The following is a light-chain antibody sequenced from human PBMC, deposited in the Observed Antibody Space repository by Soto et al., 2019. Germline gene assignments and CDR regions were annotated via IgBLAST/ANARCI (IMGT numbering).Light chain of an antibody. CDR2: GAS. V-gene: IGKV3D-15*01. CDR3: HHRGNGIT. J-gene: IGKJ5*01. CDR1: QSVSSS. Sequence: EILMTQSPSTLSVSPGERATLSCRASQSVSSSLAWYQQKPGQAPRLLIYGASTRAAGIPDRLSGSGSGTDFTLTISSPEPEDFAVYYCHHRGNGITFGQGTRLEIK.